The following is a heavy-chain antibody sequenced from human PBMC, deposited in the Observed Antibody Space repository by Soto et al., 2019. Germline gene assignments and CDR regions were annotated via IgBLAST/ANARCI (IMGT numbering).Heavy chain of an antibody. J-gene: IGHJ6*02. D-gene: IGHD6-6*01. CDR2: IIPILGIA. Sequence: QVQLVQSGAEVKKPGSSVKVSCKASGGTFSSYTISWVRQAPGQGLEWMGRIIPILGIANYAQKFQGRVTITXXKXTXTAYMELSSLRSEDTAVYYCARSSSSRAYYYYGMDVWGQGTTVTVSS. CDR1: GGTFSSYT. V-gene: IGHV1-69*02. CDR3: ARSSSSRAYYYYGMDV.